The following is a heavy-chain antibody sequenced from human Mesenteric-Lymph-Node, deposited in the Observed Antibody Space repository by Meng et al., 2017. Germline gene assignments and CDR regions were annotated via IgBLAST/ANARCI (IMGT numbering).Heavy chain of an antibody. CDR2: IHTSGN. Sequence: SETLSLTCTVSGGSISSYYWSWIRQPPGRGLEWIGSIHTSGNNYNPSLKSRLSMSADTSENQLSLRLNSATAADTAVYYCARDLGYYYGSGTYWDIWGQGTEVTVSS. D-gene: IGHD3-10*01. CDR3: ARDLGYYYGSGTYWDI. CDR1: GGSISSYY. V-gene: IGHV4-59*01. J-gene: IGHJ3*02.